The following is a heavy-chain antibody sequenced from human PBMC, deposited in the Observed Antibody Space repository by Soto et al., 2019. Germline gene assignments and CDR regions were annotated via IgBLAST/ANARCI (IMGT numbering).Heavy chain of an antibody. CDR3: ARSWFGEWGYYYYYYMDV. CDR2: IYYSGST. CDR1: GGSISSYY. Sequence: SETLSLTCTVSGGSISSYYWSWIRQPPGKGLEWIGYIYYSGSTNYNPSLKSRVTISVETSKNQFSLKLSSVTAADTAVYYCARSWFGEWGYYYYYYMDVWGKGTTVTVSS. D-gene: IGHD3-10*01. J-gene: IGHJ6*03. V-gene: IGHV4-59*01.